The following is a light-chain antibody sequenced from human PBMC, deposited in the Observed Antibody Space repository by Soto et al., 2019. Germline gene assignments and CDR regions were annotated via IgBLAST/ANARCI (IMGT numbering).Light chain of an antibody. CDR2: IEATGGY. CDR1: SGHSNYI. J-gene: IGLJ2*01. CDR3: ETWDSNSVV. Sequence: QSVLTQSSSASASLGSSVKPTCTLSSGHSNYIIAWHQQQPGKAPRYLMKIEATGGYSRGIGAPDRFSGSSSGADRYLTISNVQSADEAAYYCETWDSNSVVFGGGTKLTVL. V-gene: IGLV4-60*03.